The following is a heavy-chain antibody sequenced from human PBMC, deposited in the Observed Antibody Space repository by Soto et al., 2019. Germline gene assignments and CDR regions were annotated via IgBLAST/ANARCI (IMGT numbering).Heavy chain of an antibody. J-gene: IGHJ6*02. CDR3: ARGPMVRSYYYGMDV. CDR2: ISYDGSNK. Sequence: PGGSLRLSCAASGFTFSSYAMHWVRQAPGKGLEWVAVISYDGSNKYYADSVKGRFTISRDNSKNTLYLQMNSLRAEDTAVYYCARGPMVRSYYYGMDVWGQGTTVTVSS. V-gene: IGHV3-30-3*01. D-gene: IGHD3-10*01. CDR1: GFTFSSYA.